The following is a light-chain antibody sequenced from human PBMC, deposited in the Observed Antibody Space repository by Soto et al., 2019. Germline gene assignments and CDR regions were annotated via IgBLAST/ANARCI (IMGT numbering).Light chain of an antibody. CDR3: SSYTSSSTLV. J-gene: IGLJ1*01. V-gene: IGLV2-14*01. Sequence: QLVLTQPASVSGSPGQSITISCTGTSSDVGGYNYVSWYQQHPGKAPKLMIYDVSNRPSGVSNRFSGSKSGNTASLTISGLKAEDEADYYCSSYTSSSTLVFGTGTKLTVL. CDR2: DVS. CDR1: SSDVGGYNY.